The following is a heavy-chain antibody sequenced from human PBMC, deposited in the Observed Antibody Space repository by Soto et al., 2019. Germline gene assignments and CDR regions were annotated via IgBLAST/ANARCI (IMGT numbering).Heavy chain of an antibody. CDR1: GESLRGYY. V-gene: IGHV4-34*01. D-gene: IGHD2-21*01. CDR2: INHRGTT. J-gene: IGHJ5*01. Sequence: QVQLQQWGTGLLKPSETLSLHCAVYGESLRGYYWSWIRQTPAMGLEWIGEINHRGTTNHDSSLKPRQIFSIDTSKNQVSLRLNHVTAADTAVYYCARGYPRSILSTSPTTSYWFDSWGQGTLVTVSS. CDR3: ARGYPRSILSTSPTTSYWFDS.